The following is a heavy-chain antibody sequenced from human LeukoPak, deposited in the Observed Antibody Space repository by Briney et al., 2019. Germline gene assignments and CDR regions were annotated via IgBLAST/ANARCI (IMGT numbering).Heavy chain of an antibody. Sequence: PGGSLRLSCVASGFTFSGYAMNWVRQAPGKGLEWVSSINGGGNTFYADSVKGRFAISRDNAKNPLYLQMNGLRAEDTAVYYCARDPAEADCWGQGTLVTVSS. CDR1: GFTFSGYA. CDR2: INGGGNT. V-gene: IGHV3-21*06. J-gene: IGHJ4*02. CDR3: ARDPAEADC.